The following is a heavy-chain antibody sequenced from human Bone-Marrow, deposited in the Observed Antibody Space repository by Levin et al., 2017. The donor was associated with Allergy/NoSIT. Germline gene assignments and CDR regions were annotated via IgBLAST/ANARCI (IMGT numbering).Heavy chain of an antibody. V-gene: IGHV3-48*03. J-gene: IGHJ6*02. CDR2: ISSSGSTI. CDR1: GFTFSSYE. Sequence: PGGSLRLSCAASGFTFSSYEMNWVRQAPGKGLEWVSYISSSGSTIYYADSVKGRFTISRDNAKNSLYLQMNSLRAEDTAVYYCARATILEYSSSSPTYYYGMDVWGQGTTVTVSS. CDR3: ARATILEYSSSSPTYYYGMDV. D-gene: IGHD6-6*01.